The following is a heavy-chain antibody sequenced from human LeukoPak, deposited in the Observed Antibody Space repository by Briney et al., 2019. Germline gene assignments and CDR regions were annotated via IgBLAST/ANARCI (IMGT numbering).Heavy chain of an antibody. CDR1: GGSISPL. CDR3: ARGRIVLANTGAFDI. CDR2: LLHWGT. Sequence: SETLSLTCTVSGGSISPLLELDPAAPREGTGVDWIYLLHWGTSYIPSLNSVATISVDTSKNQISLKLNSVTAADTAVYYCARGRIVLANTGAFDIWGQGTMVPVSS. J-gene: IGHJ3*02. V-gene: IGHV4-59*12. D-gene: IGHD3-22*01.